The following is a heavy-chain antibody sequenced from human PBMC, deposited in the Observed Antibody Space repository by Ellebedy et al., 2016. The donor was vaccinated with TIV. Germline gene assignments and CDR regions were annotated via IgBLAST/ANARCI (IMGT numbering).Heavy chain of an antibody. J-gene: IGHJ5*02. CDR3: AKKYSSGGNDSTGCFDH. V-gene: IGHV3-23*01. CDR2: ISGSGGST. D-gene: IGHD6-19*01. Sequence: GESLKISXAASGFTFSSYAMSWVRQAPGKGLEWVSAISGSGGSTYYADSVKGRFTISRNNSKNTLYLQMHSLRAEDAAIYYCAKKYSSGGNDSTGCFDHWGQGTQVTVSS. CDR1: GFTFSSYA.